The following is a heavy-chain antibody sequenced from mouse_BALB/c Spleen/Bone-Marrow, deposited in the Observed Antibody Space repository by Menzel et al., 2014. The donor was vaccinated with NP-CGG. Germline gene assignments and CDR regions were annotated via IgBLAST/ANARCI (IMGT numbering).Heavy chain of an antibody. D-gene: IGHD1-1*01. CDR2: ISSGSSTI. Sequence: DVKLVESGGGLVQPGGSRKLSCAASGFTFSSFGMHWVRQAPEKGLEWGAYISSGSSTIYYADTVKGRFTISRDNPKNTLFLQMTSLRSEDAAMYYCARKQYYSGLAYWGQGTLVTVSA. V-gene: IGHV5-17*02. CDR3: ARKQYYSGLAY. CDR1: GFTFSSFG. J-gene: IGHJ3*01.